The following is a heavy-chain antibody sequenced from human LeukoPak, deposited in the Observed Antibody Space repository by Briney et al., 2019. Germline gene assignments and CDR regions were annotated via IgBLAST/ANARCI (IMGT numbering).Heavy chain of an antibody. D-gene: IGHD3-10*01. V-gene: IGHV3-30*18. CDR3: AKDFARFGELFLVFDY. CDR2: ISYDGSNK. CDR1: GFTFSSYG. J-gene: IGHJ4*02. Sequence: GGSLRLSCAASGFTFSSYGMHWVRQAPGKGLEWVAVISYDGSNKYYADSMKGRFTISRDNSKNTLYLQMNSLRVEDTAVYYCAKDFARFGELFLVFDYWGQGTLVTVSS.